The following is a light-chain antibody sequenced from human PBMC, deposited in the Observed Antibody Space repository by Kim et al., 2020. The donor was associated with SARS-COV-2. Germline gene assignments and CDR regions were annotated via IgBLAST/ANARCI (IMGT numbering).Light chain of an antibody. J-gene: IGKJ5*01. V-gene: IGKV1-33*01. Sequence: SVGDSVTITCQASQDIRKFLNGYQHKPGKAPELLISDASTLRTGGPSRFSGSASGTHFTFTISNLQPEDIATYYCQQYNNLQAITFGQGTRLEIK. CDR1: QDIRKF. CDR3: QQYNNLQAIT. CDR2: DAS.